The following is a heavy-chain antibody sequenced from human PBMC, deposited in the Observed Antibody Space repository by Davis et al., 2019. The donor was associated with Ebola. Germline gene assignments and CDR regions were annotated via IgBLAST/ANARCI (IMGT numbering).Heavy chain of an antibody. D-gene: IGHD4-23*01. CDR3: AKSPTTVITHFDY. J-gene: IGHJ4*02. CDR2: IRDDGSSK. Sequence: GGSLRLSCAASGITFSNAWMNWVRQAPGKGLEWMTFIRDDGSSKYYADSVKGRFTISRDNSKNTLYLQMNSLRGEDTAVYFCAKSPTTVITHFDYWAREPWSPSPQ. V-gene: IGHV3-30*02. CDR1: GITFSNAW.